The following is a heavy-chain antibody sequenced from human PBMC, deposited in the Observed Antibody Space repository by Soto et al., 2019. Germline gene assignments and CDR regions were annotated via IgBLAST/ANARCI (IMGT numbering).Heavy chain of an antibody. Sequence: QVVVTESGGSVVQPGKSLRLSCVASGFTLNKFPTHWVRQAPSKGLEWVAIVSPDGNQKSYADSVQGRFSISRDNSKKTVYLQMNDLRREDTALYYCASQQQRLLGGVSSYWDHWGLGTLVIVSS. D-gene: IGHD3-16*01. J-gene: IGHJ4*02. CDR3: ASQQQRLLGGVSSYWDH. CDR2: VSPDGNQK. CDR1: GFTLNKFP. V-gene: IGHV3-30-3*01.